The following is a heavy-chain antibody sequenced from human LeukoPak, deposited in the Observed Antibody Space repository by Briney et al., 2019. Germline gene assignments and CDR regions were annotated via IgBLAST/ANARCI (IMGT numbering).Heavy chain of an antibody. V-gene: IGHV3-23*01. CDR1: GFTFSSYA. CDR2: ISGSGCST. J-gene: IGHJ4*02. CDR3: AKGGDSSGWYGSY. Sequence: GGSLRLSCAASGFTFSSYAMSWVRQAPGKGLEWVSAISGSGCSTYYADSVKGRFTISRDNSKNTLYLQMNSLRAEDTAVYYCAKGGDSSGWYGSYWGQGTLVTVSS. D-gene: IGHD6-19*01.